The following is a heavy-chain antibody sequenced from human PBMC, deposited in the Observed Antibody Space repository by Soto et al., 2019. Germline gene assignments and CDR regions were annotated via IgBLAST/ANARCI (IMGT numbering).Heavy chain of an antibody. Sequence: QVQLVQSGAEVKEPGSSVKVSCKATGDLFNNYAFNWVRQDPGQGLEWMGRISPLFSTTNYAQKFQGRVTIGADELTTIVYLEVRNLGSEDTAMYYCAASASVTASGYFKFWGQGTLVTVSP. CDR1: GDLFNNYA. V-gene: IGHV1-69*01. CDR3: AASASVTASGYFKF. CDR2: ISPLFSTT. D-gene: IGHD2-2*01. J-gene: IGHJ4*02.